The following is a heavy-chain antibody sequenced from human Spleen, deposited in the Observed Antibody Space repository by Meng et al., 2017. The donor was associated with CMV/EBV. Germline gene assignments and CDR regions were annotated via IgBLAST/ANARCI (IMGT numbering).Heavy chain of an antibody. V-gene: IGHV3-11*04. CDR3: ARDPPLNSNFYYGMDV. Sequence: GESLKISCVASGFTFSNYWMSWVRQAPGKGLEWVSYISSSGGIIYYADSVKGRFTISRDNAKNSLYLQMSSLRAEDTAVYYCARDPPLNSNFYYGMDVWGQGTTVTVSS. CDR1: GFTFSNYW. J-gene: IGHJ6*02. CDR2: ISSSGGII. D-gene: IGHD4-11*01.